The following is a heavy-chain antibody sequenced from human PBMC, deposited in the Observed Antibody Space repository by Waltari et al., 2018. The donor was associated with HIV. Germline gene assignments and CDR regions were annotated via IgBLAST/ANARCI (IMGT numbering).Heavy chain of an antibody. D-gene: IGHD2-2*01. J-gene: IGHJ5*02. CDR3: ARDSVSRYCSSTTCGKAWFDP. CDR2: ISAHNGNT. CDR1: GYHFTSYG. V-gene: IGHV1-18*01. Sequence: QVQLVQSGAEVKKPGASVKVSCKTSGYHFTSYGISWVRQAPGQGLEWMGRISAHNGNTKYVEKFQGRVTMTTDTSTSIAYMELRSLRSDDTAVYYCARDSVSRYCSSTTCGKAWFDPWGQGTLVTVSS.